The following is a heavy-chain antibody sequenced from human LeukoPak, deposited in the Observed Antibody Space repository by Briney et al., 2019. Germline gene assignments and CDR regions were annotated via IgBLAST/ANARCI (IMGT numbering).Heavy chain of an antibody. CDR1: GASISGHY. V-gene: IGHV4-59*11. CDR2: ISHIGST. J-gene: IGHJ3*02. Sequence: PETLSLTCTVSGASISGHYLTWLRQPPGKGLEWIGYISHIGSTNYNPSLKSRVTISVDTSENQFSLKLTSVTAADTAVYYCARVLLSINALDMWGQGTMVTVSS. D-gene: IGHD1-14*01. CDR3: ARVLLSINALDM.